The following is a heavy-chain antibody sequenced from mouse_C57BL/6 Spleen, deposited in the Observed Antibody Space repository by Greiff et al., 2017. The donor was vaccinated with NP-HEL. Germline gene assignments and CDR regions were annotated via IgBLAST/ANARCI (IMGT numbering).Heavy chain of an antibody. J-gene: IGHJ4*01. V-gene: IGHV1-53*01. CDR1: GYTFTSYW. CDR2: INPSNGGT. Sequence: QVHVKQPGTELVKPGASVKLSCKASGYTFTSYWMHWVKQRPGQGLEWIGNINPSNGGTNYNEKFKSKATLTVDKSSSTAYMQLSSLTSEDSAVYYCARTYSNYDAMDYWGQGTSVTVSS. D-gene: IGHD2-5*01. CDR3: ARTYSNYDAMDY.